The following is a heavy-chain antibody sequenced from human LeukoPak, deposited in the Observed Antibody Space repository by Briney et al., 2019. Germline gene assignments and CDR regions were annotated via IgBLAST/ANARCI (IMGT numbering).Heavy chain of an antibody. CDR2: IYYSGST. CDR1: GGSISSSSYY. CDR3: ARNTRVGITGTTRWFDP. D-gene: IGHD1-20*01. Sequence: PSETLSLTCTVSGGSISSSSYYWGWIRQPPGKGLEWIGSIYYSGSTYYNPSLKSRVTISVDTSKNQFSLKLSSVTAADTAVYYCARNTRVGITGTTRWFDPWGQGTLVTVSS. J-gene: IGHJ5*02. V-gene: IGHV4-39*01.